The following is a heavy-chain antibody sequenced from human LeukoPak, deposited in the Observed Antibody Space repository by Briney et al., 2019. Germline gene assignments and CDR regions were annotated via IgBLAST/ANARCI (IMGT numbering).Heavy chain of an antibody. Sequence: ASVKVSCKASGYTFTSYDINWVRQATGQGLEWMGWMNPNSGNTGYAQKLQGRVTMTTDTSTSTAYMELRSLRSDDTAVYYCARGLWYGGYVPDGGDYWGQGTLVTVSS. CDR2: MNPNSGNT. D-gene: IGHD5-12*01. J-gene: IGHJ4*02. V-gene: IGHV1-8*01. CDR1: GYTFTSYD. CDR3: ARGLWYGGYVPDGGDY.